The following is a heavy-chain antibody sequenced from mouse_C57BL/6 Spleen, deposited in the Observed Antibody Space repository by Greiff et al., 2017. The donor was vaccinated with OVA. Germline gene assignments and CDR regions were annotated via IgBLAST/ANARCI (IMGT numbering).Heavy chain of an antibody. CDR2: IRSKSNNYAT. J-gene: IGHJ2*01. V-gene: IGHV10-1*01. Sequence: EVKLVESGGGLVQPKGSLKLSCAASGFSFNTYAMNWVRQAPGTGLEWVARIRSKSNNYATYYADAVKDRFTISRDDSESMLYLQMNNLKTEDTAMYYCVGYGNYFDYWGQGTTLTVSS. CDR1: GFSFNTYA. D-gene: IGHD2-10*02. CDR3: VGYGNYFDY.